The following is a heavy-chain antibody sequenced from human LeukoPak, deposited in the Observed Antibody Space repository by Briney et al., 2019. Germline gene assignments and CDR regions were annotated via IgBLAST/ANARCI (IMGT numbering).Heavy chain of an antibody. D-gene: IGHD3-10*01. CDR2: IYSGDTT. CDR3: AKRQGYGSSDY. Sequence: GGSLRLSCAASGFTVSSDYMSWVRQAPGKGLEWVSVIYSGDTTYYADSVKGRFTISRDNSKNTLYLQMNSLRAEDTAVYYCAKRQGYGSSDYWGQGTLVTVSS. J-gene: IGHJ4*02. CDR1: GFTVSSDY. V-gene: IGHV3-53*01.